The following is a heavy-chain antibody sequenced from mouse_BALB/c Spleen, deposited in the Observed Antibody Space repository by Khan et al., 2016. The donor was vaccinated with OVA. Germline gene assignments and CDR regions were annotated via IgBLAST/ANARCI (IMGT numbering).Heavy chain of an antibody. J-gene: IGHJ2*01. V-gene: IGHV3-2*02. CDR3: ARIYGGDFDY. Sequence: VQLKESGPGLVKPSQSLSLTCTVTGYSITSDYAWNWIRQFPGNKLEWMGYISYSGNTKYNPSLKSRISITRDTSKNHFFLQLNPVTIEDTATYYCARIYGGDFDYWGQGTTLTVSS. CDR2: ISYSGNT. CDR1: GYSITSDYA. D-gene: IGHD1-1*01.